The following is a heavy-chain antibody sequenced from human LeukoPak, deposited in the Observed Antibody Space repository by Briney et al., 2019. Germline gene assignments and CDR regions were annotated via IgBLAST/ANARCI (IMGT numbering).Heavy chain of an antibody. D-gene: IGHD1-14*01. J-gene: IGHJ6*02. CDR2: ISGTTSGT. CDR3: AKVRTYFYHGLDV. CDR1: GFTFSSYA. V-gene: IGHV3-23*01. Sequence: GGSLRLSCAASGFTFSSYAMSWVRQAPGKGLEWVSGISGTTSGTYYADSVKGRFTISRDNSKNTLFLQVNSLRAEDTAVYYCAKVRTYFYHGLDVWGQGTTVTVSS.